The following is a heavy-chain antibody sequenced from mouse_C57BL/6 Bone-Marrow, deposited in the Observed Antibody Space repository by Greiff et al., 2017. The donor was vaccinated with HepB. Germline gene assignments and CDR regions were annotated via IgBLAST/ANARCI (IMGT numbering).Heavy chain of an antibody. CDR1: GYTFTSYW. CDR3: ARRTTVVATDDYYAMDY. J-gene: IGHJ4*01. CDR2: IYPGSGST. V-gene: IGHV1-55*01. D-gene: IGHD1-1*01. Sequence: QVQLQQPGAELVKPGASVKMSCKASGYTFTSYWITWVKQRPGQGLEWIGDIYPGSGSTNYNEKFKSKATLTVDTSSSTAYMQLSSLTSEDSAVYYCARRTTVVATDDYYAMDYWGQGTSVTVSS.